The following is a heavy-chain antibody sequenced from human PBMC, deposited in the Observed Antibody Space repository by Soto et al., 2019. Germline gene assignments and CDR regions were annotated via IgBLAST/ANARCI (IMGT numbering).Heavy chain of an antibody. CDR3: ATRFTMIGGYNWFDP. Sequence: GASVKVCCTASVGTFGSYASSWVRRAHGQGLEWMGGIIPIFGTANYAQKFQGRVTITADESTSTAYMELSSLRSEDTAVYYCATRFTMIGGYNWFDPWGQGTLVTVSS. V-gene: IGHV1-69*13. J-gene: IGHJ5*02. D-gene: IGHD3-22*01. CDR1: VGTFGSYA. CDR2: IIPIFGTA.